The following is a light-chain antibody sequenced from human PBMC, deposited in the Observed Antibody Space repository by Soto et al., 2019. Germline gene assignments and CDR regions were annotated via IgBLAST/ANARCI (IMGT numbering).Light chain of an antibody. V-gene: IGKV3-20*01. J-gene: IGKJ3*01. CDR1: QSVSDMY. Sequence: EIVLTQSPGTLSLSPGERATLSCRASQSVSDMYLAWYQQKPGQAPRLLIYASNRATGIPDRFSGSGSGTDFTLTISRVEPEDFAVYYCQHYGTSALFGPGTKVEIK. CDR2: AS. CDR3: QHYGTSAL.